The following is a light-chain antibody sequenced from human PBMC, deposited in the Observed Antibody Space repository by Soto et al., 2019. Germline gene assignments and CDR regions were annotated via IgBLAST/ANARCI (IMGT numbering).Light chain of an antibody. CDR3: SSYTSSSTLE. CDR1: SSDIGAYKF. J-gene: IGLJ2*01. CDR2: EVT. Sequence: QSALAQPASVSGSPGQPITISCTGTSSDIGAYKFVSWYQHHPGRAPKLIIFEVTSRPSGVSSRFSGSKSGNTASLTISRLLPEDEADYYCSSYTSSSTLEFGGGTQLTVL. V-gene: IGLV2-14*01.